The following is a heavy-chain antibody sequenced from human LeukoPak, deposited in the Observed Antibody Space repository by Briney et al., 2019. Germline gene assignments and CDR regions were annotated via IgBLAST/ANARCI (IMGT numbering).Heavy chain of an antibody. D-gene: IGHD3-10*01. CDR1: GGSISSYY. V-gene: IGHV4-39*01. J-gene: IGHJ4*02. CDR2: IYYSGST. CDR3: ARNGVDFRELFDY. Sequence: SETLSLTCTVSGGSISSYYWSWIRQPPGKGLEWIGSIYYSGSTYYNPSLRSRVTIFVDTSKNQFSLKLSSVTAADTAVYYCARNGVDFRELFDYWGQGTLVTVSS.